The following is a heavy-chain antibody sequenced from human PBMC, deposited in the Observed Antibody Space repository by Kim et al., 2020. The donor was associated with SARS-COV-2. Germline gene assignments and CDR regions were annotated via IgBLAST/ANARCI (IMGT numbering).Heavy chain of an antibody. J-gene: IGHJ4*02. CDR1: GGSFSGYY. V-gene: IGHV4-34*01. CDR3: AALGGVYQLPTHPPTYFDY. D-gene: IGHD2-2*01. CDR2: INHSGST. Sequence: SETLSLTCAVYGGSFSGYYWSWIRQPPGKGLEWIGEINHSGSTNYNPSLKSRVTISVDTSKNQFSLKLSSVTAADTAVYYCAALGGVYQLPTHPPTYFDYWGQGTLVTVSS.